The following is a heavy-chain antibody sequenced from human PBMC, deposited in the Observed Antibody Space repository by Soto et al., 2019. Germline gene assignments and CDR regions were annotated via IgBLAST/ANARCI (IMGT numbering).Heavy chain of an antibody. CDR2: ISYDGSHT. CDR3: AREPAYYYDSSGYSVPFGY. D-gene: IGHD3-22*01. CDR1: GFTFSNYA. V-gene: IGHV3-30-3*01. J-gene: IGHJ4*02. Sequence: PGGSLRLSCAASGFTFSNYAVHWVRQAPGKGLEWVAVISYDGSHTYHADSVKGRFTISRDNSKNTLFLQMNSLRAEDTAVYYCAREPAYYYDSSGYSVPFGYWGQGTLVTVSS.